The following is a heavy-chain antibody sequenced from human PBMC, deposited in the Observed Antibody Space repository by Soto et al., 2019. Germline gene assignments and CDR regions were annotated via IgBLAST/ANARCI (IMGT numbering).Heavy chain of an antibody. CDR3: ARGTGYSGYDDWFDP. CDR2: INAGNGNT. V-gene: IGHV1-3*01. J-gene: IGHJ5*02. Sequence: QVQLVQSGAEVKKPGASVKVSCKASGYTFTSYAMHWVRQAPGQRLEWMGWINAGNGNTKYSQKFLGRVTITRDTSASTAYMELSSLRSEDTAVYYCARGTGYSGYDDWFDPWGQGTLVTVSS. CDR1: GYTFTSYA. D-gene: IGHD5-12*01.